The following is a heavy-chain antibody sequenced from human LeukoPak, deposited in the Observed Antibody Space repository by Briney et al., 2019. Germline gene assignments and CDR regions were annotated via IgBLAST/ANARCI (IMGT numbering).Heavy chain of an antibody. D-gene: IGHD3-22*01. J-gene: IGHJ3*02. Sequence: PSETLSLTCTVSGGSISSGSYYWSWIRQPAGKGLEWIGRIYTSGSTNYNPSLESRVTMSVDTSENRFSLKLSSVTAADTAVYYCARDAGRYYDSSGYRDAFDIWGQGTMVTVSS. V-gene: IGHV4-61*02. CDR3: ARDAGRYYDSSGYRDAFDI. CDR2: IYTSGST. CDR1: GGSISSGSYY.